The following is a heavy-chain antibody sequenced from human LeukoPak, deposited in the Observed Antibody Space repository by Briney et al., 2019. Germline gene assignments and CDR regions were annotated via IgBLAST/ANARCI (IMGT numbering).Heavy chain of an antibody. D-gene: IGHD2-2*01. V-gene: IGHV4-34*01. J-gene: IGHJ4*02. CDR2: INHSGST. CDR1: GGSFSGCY. CDR3: ARQRRYCSSTSCYG. Sequence: SSETLSLTCAVYGGSFSGCYWSWIRQPPGKGLEWIGEINHSGSTNYNPSLKSRVTISVDTSKNQFSLKLSSVTAADTAVYYCARQRRYCSSTSCYGWGQGTLVTVSS.